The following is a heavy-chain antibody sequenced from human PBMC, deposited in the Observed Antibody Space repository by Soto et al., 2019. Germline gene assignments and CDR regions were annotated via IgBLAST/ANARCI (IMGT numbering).Heavy chain of an antibody. CDR3: AGDEGYYYSGMDV. CDR1: GGSISSYY. CDR2: IYPSGNT. V-gene: IGHV4-4*07. Sequence: SETLSLTCTVSGGSISSYYWSWIRQTAGKGLEWIGRIYPSGNTNYNPSLKSRVTLSIDTSKNQLSLKMSSVTAADTAVYFCAGDEGYYYSGMDVWGQGTAVTVS. J-gene: IGHJ6*02.